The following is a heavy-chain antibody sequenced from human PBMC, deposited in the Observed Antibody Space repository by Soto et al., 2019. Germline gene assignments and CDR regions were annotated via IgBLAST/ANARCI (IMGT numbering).Heavy chain of an antibody. D-gene: IGHD6-19*01. CDR2: ISAYNGNT. Sequence: AASVKVSCKASGYTFTSYGISWVRQAPGQGLEWMGWISAYNGNTNYAQKLQGRVTMTTDTSTSTAYMELRSLRSDDTAVYYCARMEVQFLGSGWYELWGQGTLVTVSS. CDR1: GYTFTSYG. CDR3: ARMEVQFLGSGWYEL. V-gene: IGHV1-18*01. J-gene: IGHJ5*02.